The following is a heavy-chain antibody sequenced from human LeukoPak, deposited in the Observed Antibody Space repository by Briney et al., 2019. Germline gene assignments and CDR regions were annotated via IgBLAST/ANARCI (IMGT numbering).Heavy chain of an antibody. CDR3: AKSPLAYCSGSNCHLYFDY. V-gene: IGHV3-23*01. CDR1: GFTFSSYA. J-gene: IGHJ4*02. Sequence: PGGSLRLSCAASGFTFSSYAMSWVRQAPGKGLEWVSSVSDSGGSTYYADSVKGRFTISRDNSKNTLYLQMSSLRAEDTAIYHCAKSPLAYCSGSNCHLYFDYWGQGTLVTVSS. D-gene: IGHD2-15*01. CDR2: VSDSGGST.